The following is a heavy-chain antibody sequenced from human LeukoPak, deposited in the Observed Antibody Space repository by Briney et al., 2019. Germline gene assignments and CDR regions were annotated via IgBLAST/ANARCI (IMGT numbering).Heavy chain of an antibody. CDR2: INPNSGGT. CDR3: ARGRYYGSGSPEAFDI. CDR1: GYTFTGYY. D-gene: IGHD3-10*01. Sequence: GASVKVSCKASGYTFTGYYMHWVRQAPGQGLEWMGWINPNSGGTNYAQKFQGWVTMTRDTSISTAYMELSRLRSDDTAVYYCARGRYYGSGSPEAFDIWGQGTMVTVSS. V-gene: IGHV1-2*04. J-gene: IGHJ3*02.